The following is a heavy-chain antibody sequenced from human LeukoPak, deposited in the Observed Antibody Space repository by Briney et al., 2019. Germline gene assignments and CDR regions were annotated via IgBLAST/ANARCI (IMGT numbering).Heavy chain of an antibody. J-gene: IGHJ4*02. Sequence: EASVKVSCKASGYTFTSYAMHWVRQAPGQRLEWMGWINAGNGNTKYSQKFQGRVTITRDTSASTAYMELSSLRSEDTAVYYCARTRAYYDILTGYYHFDYWGQGTLVTVSS. V-gene: IGHV1-3*01. D-gene: IGHD3-9*01. CDR2: INAGNGNT. CDR3: ARTRAYYDILTGYYHFDY. CDR1: GYTFTSYA.